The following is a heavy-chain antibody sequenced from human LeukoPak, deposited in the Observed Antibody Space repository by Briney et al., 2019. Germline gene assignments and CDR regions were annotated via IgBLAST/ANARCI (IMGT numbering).Heavy chain of an antibody. V-gene: IGHV4-61*02. J-gene: IGHJ4*02. CDR1: GGSISSGSYY. D-gene: IGHD3-22*01. CDR3: ARAHSSGYPRFDY. Sequence: SETLSLTCTVSGGSISSGSYYWSWIRQPAGKGLEWIGRIYTSGSTNYNPSLKSRVTISVDTSKNQFSLKLSSVTAADTAVYYCARAHSSGYPRFDYWGQGTLVTVSS. CDR2: IYTSGST.